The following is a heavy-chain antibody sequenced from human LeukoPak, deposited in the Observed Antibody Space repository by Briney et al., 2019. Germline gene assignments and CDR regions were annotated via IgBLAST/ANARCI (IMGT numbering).Heavy chain of an antibody. J-gene: IGHJ4*02. D-gene: IGHD3-22*01. Sequence: GGSLRLSCAASGFTFSSYGMHWVRQAPGKGLEWVAVISYDGSNKYYADSVKGRFTISRDNSKNTLHLQMNSLRAEDTAVYYCAKDLRYYDSSGYLDYWGQGTLVTVSS. CDR3: AKDLRYYDSSGYLDY. V-gene: IGHV3-30*18. CDR1: GFTFSSYG. CDR2: ISYDGSNK.